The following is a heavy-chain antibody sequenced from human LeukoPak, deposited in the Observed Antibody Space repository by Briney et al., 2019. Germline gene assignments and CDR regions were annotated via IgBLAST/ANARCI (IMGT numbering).Heavy chain of an antibody. CDR3: ASCSPYYYYGMDV. D-gene: IGHD3-10*02. J-gene: IGHJ6*02. Sequence: SQTLSLTCAVSGGSISSGGYSWSWIRQPPGKGLEWIGYIYHSGSTYYNPSLKSRVTISVDRSKNQFSLKLSSVTAADTAVYYCASCSPYYYYGMDVWGQGTTVTVSS. CDR1: GGSISSGGYS. V-gene: IGHV4-30-2*01. CDR2: IYHSGST.